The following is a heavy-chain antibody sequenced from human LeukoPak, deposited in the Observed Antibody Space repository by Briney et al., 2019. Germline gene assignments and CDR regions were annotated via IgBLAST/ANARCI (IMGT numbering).Heavy chain of an antibody. D-gene: IGHD3-10*01. CDR2: ISSSGNYI. J-gene: IGHJ4*02. V-gene: IGHV3-21*01. CDR1: GFTFNSYT. CDR3: ARSRSSSPYDKNLNF. Sequence: PGGSLRLSCAASGFTFNSYTMSRVREAPGKGLEWVSSISSSGNYIYHADSVKGRFTISRGDAQNSVYLQMNSLKDEDTAVYYCARSRSSSPYDKNLNFWGQGTLVIVSS.